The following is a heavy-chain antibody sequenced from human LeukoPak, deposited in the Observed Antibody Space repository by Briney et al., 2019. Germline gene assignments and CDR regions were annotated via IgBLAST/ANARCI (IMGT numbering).Heavy chain of an antibody. V-gene: IGHV3-23*01. CDR3: AKVPNQNRSGWPYFDY. CDR2: ISGSGGST. CDR1: GFTFSSYA. Sequence: GGSLRLSCAASGFTFSSYAMSWVRQAPGKGLEWVSAISGSGGSTYYADSVKGRFTISRDNSKNTLYLQMNSLRAEDTAVYYCAKVPNQNRSGWPYFDYWGQGTLVTVSS. D-gene: IGHD6-19*01. J-gene: IGHJ4*02.